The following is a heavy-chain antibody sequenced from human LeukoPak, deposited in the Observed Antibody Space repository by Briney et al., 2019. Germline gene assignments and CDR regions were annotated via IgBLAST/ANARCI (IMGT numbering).Heavy chain of an antibody. D-gene: IGHD3-10*01. CDR2: INHSGST. CDR1: GGSFSGYY. CDR3: ARHRRGELLIDY. V-gene: IGHV4-34*01. J-gene: IGHJ4*02. Sequence: SETLSLTCAVYGGSFSGYYWSWIRQPPGKGLEWIGEINHSGSTNYNPSLKSRVTISVDTSKNQFSLKLSSVTAADTAVYYCARHRRGELLIDYWGQGTLVTVSS.